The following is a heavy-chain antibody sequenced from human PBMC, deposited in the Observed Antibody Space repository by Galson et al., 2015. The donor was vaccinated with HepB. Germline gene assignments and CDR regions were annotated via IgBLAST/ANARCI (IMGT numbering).Heavy chain of an antibody. Sequence: SVKVSCKASGYTFTGYYVHWVRQAPGQGLEWMGWINPNTGVTNYAQNLQGLVTMTRDTSINTAYMELRRLKSDDTAVYYCARDKGTGWCIGDYWGQGTLVTVSS. CDR3: ARDKGTGWCIGDY. V-gene: IGHV1-2*04. D-gene: IGHD6-19*01. J-gene: IGHJ4*02. CDR2: INPNTGVT. CDR1: GYTFTGYY.